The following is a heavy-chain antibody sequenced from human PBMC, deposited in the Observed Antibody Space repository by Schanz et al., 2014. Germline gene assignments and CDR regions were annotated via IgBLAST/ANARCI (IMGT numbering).Heavy chain of an antibody. J-gene: IGHJ4*02. D-gene: IGHD6-19*01. CDR1: GFTFSTTW. CDR3: AKDHPSSGWPAFDV. CDR2: ITRQGTT. Sequence: EVQLVESGGGLIKPGGSLRLSCLASGFTFSTTWMNWVRQAPGRGLEWVSGITRQGTTYYADFVKGRFSISRDLSSNALYLQMNSLRADDSAVYYRAKDHPSSGWPAFDVWGQGTQVTVSS. V-gene: IGHV3-53*01.